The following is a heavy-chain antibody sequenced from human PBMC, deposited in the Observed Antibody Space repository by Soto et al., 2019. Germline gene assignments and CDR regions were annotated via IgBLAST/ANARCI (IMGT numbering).Heavy chain of an antibody. CDR1: CGSISSGDYY. CDR2: IYYSGST. CDR3: AGTTSYYDFWSGYSSWFDP. Sequence: PSETLCLTCTFSCGSISSGDYYFSGIRLPPGSGLEWIGYIYYSGSTYYNPSLKSRVTISVDTSKNQFSLKLSSVTAADTAVYYCAGTTSYYDFWSGYSSWFDPWGQGTLVTVSS. J-gene: IGHJ5*02. D-gene: IGHD3-3*01. V-gene: IGHV4-30-4*01.